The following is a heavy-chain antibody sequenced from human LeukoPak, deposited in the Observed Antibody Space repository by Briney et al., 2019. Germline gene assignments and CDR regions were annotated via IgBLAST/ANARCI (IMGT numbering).Heavy chain of an antibody. CDR1: GFTFSSYS. CDR3: AKRREATSYYDSSGYYQVDY. J-gene: IGHJ4*02. D-gene: IGHD3-22*01. CDR2: ISSSSSYI. Sequence: GGSLRLSCAASGFTFSSYSMNWVRQAPGKGLEWVSSISSSSSYIYYADSVKGRFTISRDNAKNSLYLQMNSLRAEDTAVYYCAKRREATSYYDSSGYYQVDYWGQGTLVTVSS. V-gene: IGHV3-21*04.